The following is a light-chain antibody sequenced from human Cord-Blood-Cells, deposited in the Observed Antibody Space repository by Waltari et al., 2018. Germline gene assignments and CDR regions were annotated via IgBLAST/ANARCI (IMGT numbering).Light chain of an antibody. J-gene: IGKJ2*01. CDR3: QQYNNWPLYT. CDR1: QSVSSN. Sequence: EIVMTQSPATLSVSPGERATLSCRASQSVSSNLAWYQQKPGQAPRLLIYGASTRATGIPARFSGSGSGTEVTLTISSLQSEDCAVYYCQQYNNWPLYTFGQGTKLEIK. CDR2: GAS. V-gene: IGKV3-15*01.